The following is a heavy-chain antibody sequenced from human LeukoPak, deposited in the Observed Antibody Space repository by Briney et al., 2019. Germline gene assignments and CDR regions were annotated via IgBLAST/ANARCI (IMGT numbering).Heavy chain of an antibody. D-gene: IGHD2-2*01. CDR1: GGSISSGSYY. V-gene: IGHV4-61*02. Sequence: SETLTLTCTVSGGSISSGSYYWSWIRQPAGKGLEWIGRIYTSGSTNYNPSLKSRVTISVDTSKNQFSLKLSSVTAADTAVYYCARTSYCSSTSCYVPYFDYWGQGTLVTVSS. CDR2: IYTSGST. CDR3: ARTSYCSSTSCYVPYFDY. J-gene: IGHJ4*02.